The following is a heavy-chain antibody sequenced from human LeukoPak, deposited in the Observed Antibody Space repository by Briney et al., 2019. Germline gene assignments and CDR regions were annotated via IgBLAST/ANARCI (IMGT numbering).Heavy chain of an antibody. Sequence: GESLKISCEASGNTFSNLWIAWVRHKPGQGLEYLGMISPADSDTRYNPSFQGQVTISAGKSISTAFLQWNSLKASDTAMYYCARHKADLDRFDVWGPGTMVTVSS. CDR1: GNTFSNLW. CDR2: ISPADSDT. V-gene: IGHV5-51*01. J-gene: IGHJ3*01. CDR3: ARHKADLDRFDV.